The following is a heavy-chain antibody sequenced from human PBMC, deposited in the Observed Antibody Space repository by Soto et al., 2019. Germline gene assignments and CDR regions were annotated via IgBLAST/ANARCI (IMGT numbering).Heavy chain of an antibody. V-gene: IGHV3-23*01. CDR1: GFTFSSYA. CDR3: AKGGVYYDSSGYFYYFDY. Sequence: GGSLRLSCAASGFTFSSYAMSWVRQAPGKGLEWVSAISGSGGSTYYADSVKGRFTISRDNSKNTLYLQMNSLRAEDTAVYYCAKGGVYYDSSGYFYYFDYWGQGTLVTVSS. D-gene: IGHD3-22*01. J-gene: IGHJ4*02. CDR2: ISGSGGST.